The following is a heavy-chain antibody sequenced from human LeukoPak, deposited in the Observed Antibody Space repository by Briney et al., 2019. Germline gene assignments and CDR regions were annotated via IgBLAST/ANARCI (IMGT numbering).Heavy chain of an antibody. Sequence: GGSLRLSCAASGFTFSRYWMSWVRQARGKGREWVANIKQDGSEKYYVDSVKGRFTISRDNAKNSLYLQMNSLRAEDTAVYYCARGPRGSSGWYHWFDPWGQGTLVTVSS. D-gene: IGHD6-19*01. CDR1: GFTFSRYW. CDR3: ARGPRGSSGWYHWFDP. J-gene: IGHJ5*02. CDR2: IKQDGSEK. V-gene: IGHV3-7*01.